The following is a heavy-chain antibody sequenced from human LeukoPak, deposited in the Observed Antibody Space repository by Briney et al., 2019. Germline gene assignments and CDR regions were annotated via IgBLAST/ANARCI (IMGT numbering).Heavy chain of an antibody. J-gene: IGHJ4*02. CDR3: ARGIRSGEDFDY. V-gene: IGHV4-31*03. CDR1: GGSISSGGYY. Sequence: KASETLSLTCTVSGGSISSGGYYWSWIRQHPGKGLEWIGYIYYSGSTYYNPSLKSRVTISVDTSKNQFSLKLSSVTAADTAVYYCARGIRSGEDFDYWGQETLVTVSS. D-gene: IGHD4-17*01. CDR2: IYYSGST.